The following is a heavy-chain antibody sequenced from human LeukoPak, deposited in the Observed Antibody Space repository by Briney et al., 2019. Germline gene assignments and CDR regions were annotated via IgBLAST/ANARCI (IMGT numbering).Heavy chain of an antibody. Sequence: PSETLSLTCTVSGGSISSGSYYWSWIRQPAGKGLEWIGRIYTSGSTNYNPSLKSRVTISVDTSKNQFSLKLSSVTAADTAMYYCARDDTQGRGNEYYDALDFWGQGTMVTVSS. J-gene: IGHJ3*01. V-gene: IGHV4-61*02. CDR3: ARDDTQGRGNEYYDALDF. CDR1: GGSISSGSYY. CDR2: IYTSGST. D-gene: IGHD4-23*01.